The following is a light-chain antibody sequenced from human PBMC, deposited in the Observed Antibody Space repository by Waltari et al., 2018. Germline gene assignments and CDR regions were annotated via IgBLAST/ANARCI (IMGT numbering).Light chain of an antibody. J-gene: IGLJ3*02. CDR2: QDT. CDR1: TLSMEY. CDR3: QSPSSSGSYHWL. V-gene: IGLV3-25*03. Sequence: SYELTQPPSVAVSPGQTVRIPCSGNTLSMEYTYWYQKKPGQAPILLIYQDTKRPSGIPERFSGSTSGTTVTLTITGVQAEDEATYYCQSPSSSGSYHWLFGGGTKVTVL.